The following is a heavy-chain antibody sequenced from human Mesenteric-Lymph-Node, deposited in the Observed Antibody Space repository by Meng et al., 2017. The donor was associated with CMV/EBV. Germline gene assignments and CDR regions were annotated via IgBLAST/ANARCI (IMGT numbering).Heavy chain of an antibody. V-gene: IGHV3-15*01. J-gene: IGHJ4*02. Sequence: GESLKISCAASGFTFSSYAMHWVRQAPGKGLEWVGRIKSQTSGGTSDFAAPMEGRFTISRDDSKKTEYLQMNNLKSEDTAVYYCSIDISEAGNGELDYWGQGTLVTVSS. D-gene: IGHD2-8*01. CDR2: IKSQTSGGTS. CDR3: SIDISEAGNGELDY. CDR1: GFTFSSYA.